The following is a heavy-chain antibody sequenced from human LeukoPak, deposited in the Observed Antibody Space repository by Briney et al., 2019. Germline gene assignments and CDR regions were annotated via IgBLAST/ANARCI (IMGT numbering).Heavy chain of an antibody. CDR1: GFTFSSYS. J-gene: IGHJ4*02. D-gene: IGHD3-16*02. Sequence: PGGSLRLSCAASGFTFSSYSMNWVRQAPGKGLEWVSSISSSSSYIYYADSVKGRFTISRDNAKNSLYLQMNSLRAEDTAVYYCARGYYHDYVWGSYRPYDYWGQGTLVTVSS. CDR3: ARGYYHDYVWGSYRPYDY. CDR2: ISSSSSYI. V-gene: IGHV3-21*01.